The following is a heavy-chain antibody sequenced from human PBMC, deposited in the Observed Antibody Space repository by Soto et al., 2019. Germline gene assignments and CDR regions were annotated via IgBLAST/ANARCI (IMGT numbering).Heavy chain of an antibody. Sequence: QVQLVQSGAEVKKPESSVKVSCKAPGGTFSTYAISWVRQAPGQGLEWMGGIIPMCGTANYAQRFQDRVTITADESTNTVYMELSSLRSEATALYFCASGIQLWLRRINNGYSGWGQGTLVTGSS. CDR3: ASGIQLWLRRINNGYSG. CDR1: GGTFSTYA. D-gene: IGHD5-18*01. V-gene: IGHV1-69*12. J-gene: IGHJ4*02. CDR2: IIPMCGTA.